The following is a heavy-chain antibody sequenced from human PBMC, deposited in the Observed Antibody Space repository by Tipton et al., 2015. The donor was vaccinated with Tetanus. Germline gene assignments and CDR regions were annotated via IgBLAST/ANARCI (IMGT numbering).Heavy chain of an antibody. CDR2: IYYSGST. J-gene: IGHJ5*02. V-gene: IGHV4-59*01. D-gene: IGHD2-15*01. Sequence: LSLTCTVSGGSISSYYWSWIRQPPGKGLEWIGYIYYSGSTNCNPSLKSRVTISVDTSKNQFSLKLSSVTAADTAVYYCAREPYCSGGSCYYAPWGQGTLVTVSS. CDR3: AREPYCSGGSCYYAP. CDR1: GGSISSYY.